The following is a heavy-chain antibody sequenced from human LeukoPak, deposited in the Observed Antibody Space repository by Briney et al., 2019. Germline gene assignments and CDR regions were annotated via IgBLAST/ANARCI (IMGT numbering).Heavy chain of an antibody. J-gene: IGHJ4*02. CDR3: ARSEWEVPFDY. CDR2: IYYSGST. CDR1: GGSISSYS. D-gene: IGHD1-26*01. V-gene: IGHV4-59*01. Sequence: PSETLSLTCTVSGGSISSYSWSWIRQPPGKGLEWIGYIYYSGSTNYNPSLKSRVTISVDTSKNQFSLKLSSVTAADTAVYYCARSEWEVPFDYWGQGTLVTVSS.